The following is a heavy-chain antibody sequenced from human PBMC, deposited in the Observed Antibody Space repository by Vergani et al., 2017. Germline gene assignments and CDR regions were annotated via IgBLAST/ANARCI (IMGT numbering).Heavy chain of an antibody. V-gene: IGHV3-43D*03. J-gene: IGHJ4*02. Sequence: EVQLVESGGVVVQPGGSLRLSCVASGFTFDDYAMHWVRQAPGKGLEWVSLISWDGGSTYYADSVKGRFTISRDNSKNSLYLQMNSLRAEDTALYYCAKAGALYGSGSSSHFDYWGQGTLVTVSS. CDR2: ISWDGGST. CDR3: AKAGALYGSGSSSHFDY. CDR1: GFTFDDYA. D-gene: IGHD3-10*01.